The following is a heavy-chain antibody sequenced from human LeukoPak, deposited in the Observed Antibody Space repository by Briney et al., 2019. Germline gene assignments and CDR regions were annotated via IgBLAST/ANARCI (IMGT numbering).Heavy chain of an antibody. CDR1: GFTFDDYA. CDR2: ISWNSGSI. D-gene: IGHD3-10*01. J-gene: IGHJ4*02. V-gene: IGHV3-9*01. Sequence: PGGSLRLSCAASGFTFDDYAMHWVRQAPGKGLEWVSGISWNSGSIGYADSVKGRFTISRDNAKNSLYLQMNSLRAEDTALYYCAKGAWFGELSLFDYWGQGTLVTVSS. CDR3: AKGAWFGELSLFDY.